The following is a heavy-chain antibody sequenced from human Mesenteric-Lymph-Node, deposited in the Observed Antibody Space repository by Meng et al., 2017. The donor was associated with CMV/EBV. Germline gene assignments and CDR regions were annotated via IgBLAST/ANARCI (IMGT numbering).Heavy chain of an antibody. J-gene: IGHJ4*02. Sequence: GESLKISCATSGFTFSIHEMNWVRQAPGKGLEWVSYISSSGSSIFYADSVKGRFTISRDNAKNSLYLQMNSLRAEDTAVYYCAKDVGGGYVDYWGQGTLVTVSS. CDR2: ISSSGSSI. CDR1: GFTFSIHE. V-gene: IGHV3-48*03. CDR3: AKDVGGGYVDY. D-gene: IGHD4-23*01.